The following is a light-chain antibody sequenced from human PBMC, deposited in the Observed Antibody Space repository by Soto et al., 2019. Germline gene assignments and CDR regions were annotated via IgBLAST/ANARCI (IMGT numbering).Light chain of an antibody. Sequence: QSVLTQPASVSGSPGQSITISCTGNSSDIGGYNYVSWYQQHSGKAPKLMIYDVSYRPSGVSNRFSGSKSGNTASLTISGLQAEDEADFYCCSLTSTGPAYVFGTGTKLTVL. CDR3: CSLTSTGPAYV. CDR1: SSDIGGYNY. CDR2: DVS. V-gene: IGLV2-14*01. J-gene: IGLJ1*01.